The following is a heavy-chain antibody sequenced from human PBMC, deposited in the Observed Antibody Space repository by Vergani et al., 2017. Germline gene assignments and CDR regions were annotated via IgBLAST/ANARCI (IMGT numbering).Heavy chain of an antibody. CDR1: GYTFTSYD. D-gene: IGHD2-2*02. CDR3: ATCSTSCYTAYYYYGMDV. Sequence: QVQLVQSGAEVKKPGASVKVSCKASGYTFTSYDINWVRQATGHGLEWMGWMNPNSGNTGYAQKFQGRVTMTRNTSISTAYMELSSLRSEDTAVYYCATCSTSCYTAYYYYGMDVWGQGTTVTVSS. CDR2: MNPNSGNT. V-gene: IGHV1-8*01. J-gene: IGHJ6*02.